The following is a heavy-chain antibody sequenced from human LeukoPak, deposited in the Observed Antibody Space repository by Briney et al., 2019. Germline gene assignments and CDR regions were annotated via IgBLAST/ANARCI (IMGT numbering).Heavy chain of an antibody. CDR1: GGSISSGDYY. CDR2: IYYSGST. Sequence: SDTLSLTCTVSGGSISSGDYYWIWIRQPPGKGLEWIGYIYYSGSTYYNPSLKSRVTISVDTSKNQYSLKLSSVTAADTAVYYCASAAYGDRTPLDYWGQGTLVTVSS. D-gene: IGHD4-17*01. CDR3: ASAAYGDRTPLDY. J-gene: IGHJ4*02. V-gene: IGHV4-30-4*02.